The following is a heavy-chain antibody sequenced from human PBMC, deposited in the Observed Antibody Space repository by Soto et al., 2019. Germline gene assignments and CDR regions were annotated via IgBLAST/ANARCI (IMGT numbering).Heavy chain of an antibody. V-gene: IGHV4-30-2*01. J-gene: IGHJ4*02. D-gene: IGHD3-22*01. CDR3: ARDDRSGYFFDY. CDR1: GDSISSGGYS. CDR2: LYHSGGT. Sequence: QLQLQESGSGLVKPSQTLSLTCAVSGDSISSGGYSWNWIRQPPGKGLGWIGYLYHSGGTDYNPSLKSRVTISVDRSKNQFSLNLRSVTAADTAVYYCARDDRSGYFFDYWGQGTLVTVSS.